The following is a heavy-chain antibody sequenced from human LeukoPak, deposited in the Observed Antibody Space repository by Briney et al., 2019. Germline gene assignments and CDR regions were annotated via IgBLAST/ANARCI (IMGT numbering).Heavy chain of an antibody. CDR1: GYTLTELS. V-gene: IGHV1-24*01. CDR2: FDPEDGET. J-gene: IGHJ4*02. Sequence: ASVKVSCKVSGYTLTELSMHWVRQAPGKGLEWMGGFDPEDGETIYAQKFQGRVTMTEDTSTDTAYMELNSLRAEDTAVYYCARDYYDSSGYYPWGYWGQGTLVTVSS. CDR3: ARDYYDSSGYYPWGY. D-gene: IGHD3-22*01.